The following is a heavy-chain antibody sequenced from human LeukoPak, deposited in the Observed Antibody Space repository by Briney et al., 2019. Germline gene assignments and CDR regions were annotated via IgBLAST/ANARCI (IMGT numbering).Heavy chain of an antibody. Sequence: SETQTLGCTVSGGSISSSSYYWGRIRQPPGKGLEWIGSIYYSGSTYYNPSLKSRVTISVDTCKNQFSLKLISVTAADTAVYYCASQPDIVVVPAAMNEEGYIPQWLRGPYWFDPWGQGGNVAVSS. V-gene: IGHV4-39*01. CDR3: ASQPDIVVVPAAMNEEGYIPQWLRGPYWFDP. J-gene: IGHJ5*02. CDR1: GGSISSSSYY. D-gene: IGHD2-2*01. CDR2: IYYSGST.